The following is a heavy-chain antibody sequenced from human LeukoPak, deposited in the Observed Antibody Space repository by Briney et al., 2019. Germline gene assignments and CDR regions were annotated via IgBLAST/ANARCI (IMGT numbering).Heavy chain of an antibody. CDR2: ISGSGGST. V-gene: IGHV3-23*01. J-gene: IGHJ4*02. Sequence: GGSLRLSCAASGFTFSSYAMSWVRQAPGKGLEWVSAISGSGGSTYYADSVKGRFTISRDNSKNTLYLQMSSLRAEDTAVYYCAKGDDIVVVVAALDYWGQGTLVTVSS. CDR1: GFTFSSYA. D-gene: IGHD2-15*01. CDR3: AKGDDIVVVVAALDY.